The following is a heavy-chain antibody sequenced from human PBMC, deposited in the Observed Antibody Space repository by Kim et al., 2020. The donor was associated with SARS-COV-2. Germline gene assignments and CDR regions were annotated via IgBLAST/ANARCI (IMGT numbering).Heavy chain of an antibody. Sequence: GGSLRLSCAASGFTFKDYGMSWVRQAPGKGLEWVSHIGGSGDNTNYADSVKGRFTISRDNSKNTLFLQMNILGAEDTAVYYCAKREWLIRGGHFDCWGQGTLVAVS. V-gene: IGHV3-23*01. CDR3: AKREWLIRGGHFDC. J-gene: IGHJ4*02. CDR2: IGGSGDNT. D-gene: IGHD6-19*01. CDR1: GFTFKDYG.